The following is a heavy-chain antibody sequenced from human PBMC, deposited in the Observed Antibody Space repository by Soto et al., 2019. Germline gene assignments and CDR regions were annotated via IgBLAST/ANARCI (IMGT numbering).Heavy chain of an antibody. CDR3: ARRQSSSWYGL. V-gene: IGHV4-30-2*03. J-gene: IGHJ4*02. CDR1: GYPISTGGYS. Sequence: PSETLSLTCGVSGYPISTGGYSWAWIRQPPGKALEWIGHTYHSGNPYYNPSLKSRVTISVDTSKNQFSLKLSSVTAADTAVYYCARRQSSSWYGLWGQGTLVTVSS. D-gene: IGHD6-13*01. CDR2: TYHSGNP.